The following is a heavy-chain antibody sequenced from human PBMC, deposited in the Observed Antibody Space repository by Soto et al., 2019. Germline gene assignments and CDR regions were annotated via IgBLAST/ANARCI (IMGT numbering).Heavy chain of an antibody. CDR3: ARAYCSGGSCWAWSNWFDP. CDR2: IYYDGNT. Sequence: PSETLSLTCTVSGDSITSSSHYWGWIRQPPGKGLECIANIYYDGNTYYNPSLKSRVAISLDTSKNQFSLQLNSVTPEDTAVYYCARAYCSGGSCWAWSNWFDPWGQGTLVTVSS. CDR1: GDSITSSSHY. J-gene: IGHJ5*02. D-gene: IGHD2-15*01. V-gene: IGHV4-39*01.